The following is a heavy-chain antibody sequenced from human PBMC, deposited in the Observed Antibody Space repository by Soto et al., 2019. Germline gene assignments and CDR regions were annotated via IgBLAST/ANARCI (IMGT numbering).Heavy chain of an antibody. J-gene: IGHJ4*02. D-gene: IGHD2-15*01. Sequence: QVQLVQSGAEVKKPGASVKVSCKASGYTFTSYAMHWVRQAPGQRLEWMGWINAGNGNTKYSQKFQSRVTITRDTSASTAYMELSSLRSEDTAVYYCASPAPYCSGGSCYPIYNYWGQGTLVTVSS. V-gene: IGHV1-3*01. CDR1: GYTFTSYA. CDR3: ASPAPYCSGGSCYPIYNY. CDR2: INAGNGNT.